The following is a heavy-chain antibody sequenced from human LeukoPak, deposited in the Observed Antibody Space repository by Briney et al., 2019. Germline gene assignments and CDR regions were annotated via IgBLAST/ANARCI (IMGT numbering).Heavy chain of an antibody. V-gene: IGHV3-48*03. D-gene: IGHD2-2*01. CDR1: GFTFSSLE. Sequence: PGGSLRLSCTVSGFTFSSLEMNWVRQAPGKGLEWLAYISTDSGETIYYADSVEGRFTIYRDNAKNSLYLQMNSLRVEDTATYYCATLTGGRCSRTSCPYDYWGQGTLVTVSS. CDR2: ISTDSGETI. CDR3: ATLTGGRCSRTSCPYDY. J-gene: IGHJ4*02.